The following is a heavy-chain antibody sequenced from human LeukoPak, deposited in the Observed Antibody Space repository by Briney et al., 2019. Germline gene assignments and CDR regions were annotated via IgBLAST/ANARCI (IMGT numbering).Heavy chain of an antibody. V-gene: IGHV4-39*07. J-gene: IGHJ4*02. CDR2: INHSGST. Sequence: SETLSLTCTVSGGSISSGGYYWSWIRQPPGKGLEWIGQINHSGSTNYNPSLGSRVTISADTSNNQFFLKLNSVTAADTAVYYCAGEDRNLGSWGQGTPVTVSS. CDR3: AGEDRNLGS. D-gene: IGHD3-16*02. CDR1: GGSISSGGYY.